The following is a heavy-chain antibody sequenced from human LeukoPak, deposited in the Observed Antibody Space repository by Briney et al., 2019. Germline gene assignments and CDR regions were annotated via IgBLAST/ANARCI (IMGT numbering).Heavy chain of an antibody. V-gene: IGHV4-39*07. Sequence: SETLSLTCTVSGGSISSSSYYWGWIRQPPGKGLEWIGSIYYSGSTYYNPSLKSRVTISVDTSKNQFSLKLSSVTAADTAVYYCAREYSSSVTFFDYWAREPWSPSPQ. CDR1: GGSISSSSYY. CDR3: AREYSSSVTFFDY. D-gene: IGHD6-6*01. CDR2: IYYSGST. J-gene: IGHJ4*02.